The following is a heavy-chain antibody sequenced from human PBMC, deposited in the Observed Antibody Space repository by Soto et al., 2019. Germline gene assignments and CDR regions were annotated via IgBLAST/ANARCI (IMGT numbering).Heavy chain of an antibody. CDR2: FNPNRGDS. V-gene: IGHV1-2*04. Sequence: ASVKVSCKASGYTFSGYYIHWVRQAPGQGLEWMGWFNPNRGDSKYAQKFQDWVTMTSDTSINTAYVELSRLTSDDTAVYYCARDQLGVCSGASCFEGLYYYYGMDVWGQGTTVTVSS. J-gene: IGHJ6*02. D-gene: IGHD2-15*01. CDR3: ARDQLGVCSGASCFEGLYYYYGMDV. CDR1: GYTFSGYY.